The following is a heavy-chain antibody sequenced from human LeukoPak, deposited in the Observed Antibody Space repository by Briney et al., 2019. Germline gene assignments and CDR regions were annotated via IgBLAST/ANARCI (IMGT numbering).Heavy chain of an antibody. V-gene: IGHV4-61*02. CDR1: GGSISSGSYY. Sequence: SQTLSLTCTVSGGSISSGSYYWSWIRQPAGKGLEWIGRIYTSGSTNYNPSLKSRVTISVDTSKNQFSLKLSSVTAADTAVYYCARDAPYSSSSGTYYYYYYYMDVWGKGTTVTVSS. J-gene: IGHJ6*03. CDR2: IYTSGST. D-gene: IGHD6-6*01. CDR3: ARDAPYSSSSGTYYYYYYYMDV.